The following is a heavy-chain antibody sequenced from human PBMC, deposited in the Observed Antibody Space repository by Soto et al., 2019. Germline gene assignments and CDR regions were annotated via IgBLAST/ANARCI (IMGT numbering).Heavy chain of an antibody. CDR3: ARDHNFGFILYAMDV. CDR1: GYTFTSYS. J-gene: IGHJ6*02. CDR2: INPSSGRT. D-gene: IGHD2-15*01. V-gene: IGHV1-46*01. Sequence: ASVKVSCKASGYTFTSYSMHWVRQAPGQGLEWMGIINPSSGRTSYAQNFQGRVTMTSDTSTSIVYMEMSSLKSEDTAVYYCARDHNFGFILYAMDVWGQGATVTVSS.